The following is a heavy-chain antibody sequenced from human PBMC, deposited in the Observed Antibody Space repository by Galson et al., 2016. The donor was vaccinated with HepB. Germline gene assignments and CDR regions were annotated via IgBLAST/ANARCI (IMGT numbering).Heavy chain of an antibody. D-gene: IGHD3-22*01. V-gene: IGHV4-59*11. CDR1: SDSINTHY. Sequence: SETLSLTCTVSSDSINTHYWSWLRQPPGKGLEWIGYIYHSGRTKFNPSLKSRVTMSVDTSKSQFSLKLTSVTAADTAVYSCARMIIVTRGIYYWGQGTLVAVSP. CDR3: ARMIIVTRGIYY. J-gene: IGHJ4*02. CDR2: IYHSGRT.